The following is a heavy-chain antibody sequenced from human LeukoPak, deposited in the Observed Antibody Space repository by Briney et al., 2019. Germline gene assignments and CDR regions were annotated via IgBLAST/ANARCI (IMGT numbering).Heavy chain of an antibody. V-gene: IGHV4-31*03. CDR2: IYYSGST. D-gene: IGHD3-10*01. CDR1: GGSISSGGYY. J-gene: IGHJ3*02. Sequence: SETLSLTCTVSGGSISSGGYYWSWIRQHPGKGLEWIGYIYYSGSTYYNPSLKSRVTISVDTSKNQFSLKLSSVTAADTAVYYCARDHGSGSTDDAFDIWGQGTMVTVSS. CDR3: ARDHGSGSTDDAFDI.